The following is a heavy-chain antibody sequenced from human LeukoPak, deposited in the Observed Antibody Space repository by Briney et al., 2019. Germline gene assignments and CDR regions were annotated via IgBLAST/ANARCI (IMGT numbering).Heavy chain of an antibody. V-gene: IGHV4-59*01. Sequence: PSEALSLTCTVSGGSIINYYWSWIRQPPGKGLEWIGYIYYSGSTNYNPSLKSRVTISVDTSKNQFSLKLSSVTAADTAMYYCARAPRPQDAFDVWGQGRIVTVSS. CDR2: IYYSGST. CDR1: GGSIINYY. CDR3: ARAPRPQDAFDV. J-gene: IGHJ3*01.